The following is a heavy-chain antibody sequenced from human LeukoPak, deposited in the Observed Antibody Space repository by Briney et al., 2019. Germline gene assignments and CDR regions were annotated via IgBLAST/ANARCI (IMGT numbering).Heavy chain of an antibody. CDR2: ISGSGGST. J-gene: IGHJ6*02. CDR3: AKVTGRDYYYYGMDV. Sequence: GGSLRLSCAASGFTFDDYAMHWVRQAPGKGLEWVSAISGSGGSTYYADSVKGRFTISRDNSKNTLYLQMNSLRAEDTAVYYCAKVTGRDYYYYGMDVWGQGTTVTVSS. CDR1: GFTFDDYA. D-gene: IGHD1-14*01. V-gene: IGHV3-23*01.